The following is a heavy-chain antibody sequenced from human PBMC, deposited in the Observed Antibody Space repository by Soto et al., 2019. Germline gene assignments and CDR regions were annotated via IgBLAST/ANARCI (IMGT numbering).Heavy chain of an antibody. CDR1: GASVSSGIYY. J-gene: IGHJ4*02. CDR3: ARGGSVGDGSRYYFDN. V-gene: IGHV4-61*01. D-gene: IGHD3-10*01. Sequence: QVQLQESGPGLVKPSETLSLTCTVSGASVSSGIYYWSWIRQPPRKGLEWITYISSSGNTHYNPFRKSRVTISADTSTNQISLKLTSVTAADTAVYYCARGGSVGDGSRYYFDNWGQGTLVTVSS. CDR2: ISSSGNT.